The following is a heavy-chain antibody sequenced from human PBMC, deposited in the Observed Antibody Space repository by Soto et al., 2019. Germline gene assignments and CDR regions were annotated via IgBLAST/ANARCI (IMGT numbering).Heavy chain of an antibody. V-gene: IGHV3-74*01. CDR2: INSDGSST. Sequence: PRGALRLSCAASGFTPSSYWMHWFRQAPGKGLVWVSRINSDGSSTSYADSVKGRFTISRDNAKNTLYLQMNSLRAEDTAVYYFARFAEDGGVSAFCGQGTLVTVSS. D-gene: IGHD3-16*01. J-gene: IGHJ1*01. CDR1: GFTPSSYW. CDR3: ARFAEDGGVSAF.